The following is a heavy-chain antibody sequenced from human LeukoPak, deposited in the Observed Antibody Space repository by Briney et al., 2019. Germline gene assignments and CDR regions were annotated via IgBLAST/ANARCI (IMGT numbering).Heavy chain of an antibody. CDR2: IYTSGST. CDR1: AASISSGSYY. J-gene: IGHJ6*03. V-gene: IGHV4-61*02. CDR3: ARAQGLDGYNSDYYYYMDV. D-gene: IGHD5-24*01. Sequence: SQTLSLTCTVSAASISSGSYYWSWIRQPAGKGLEWIGRIYTSGSTNYNPSLKSRVTISVDTSKNQFSLKLSSVTAADTAVYYCARAQGLDGYNSDYYYYMDVWGKGTTVTVSS.